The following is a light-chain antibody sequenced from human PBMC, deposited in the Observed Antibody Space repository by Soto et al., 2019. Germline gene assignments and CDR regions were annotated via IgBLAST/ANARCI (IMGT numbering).Light chain of an antibody. Sequence: DIQMTQSPSSLSASVGDRVTITCRASQAISNYLAWYQQKPGKVPSLLIYAASTLQSGVPSRFSGSGSRTDFTLTISSLQPEDIATYYCQKFNAVPTFGGGTKVAI. CDR1: QAISNY. V-gene: IGKV1-27*01. J-gene: IGKJ4*01. CDR2: AAS. CDR3: QKFNAVPT.